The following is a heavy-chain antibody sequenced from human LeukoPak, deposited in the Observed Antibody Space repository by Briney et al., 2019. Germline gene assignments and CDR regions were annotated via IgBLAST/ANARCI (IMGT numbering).Heavy chain of an antibody. J-gene: IGHJ4*02. CDR2: VYNSGST. CDR3: ARSGGTWSYNY. V-gene: IGHV4-59*01. Sequence: SETLSLTCTVSGGSISNYYWSWIWQPPGKGLEWLGYVYNSGSTHYNPSLKSRVTISADTSKNQFSLTLTSVTAADTAVYYCARSGGTWSYNYWGQGTLVTVSS. D-gene: IGHD1-26*01. CDR1: GGSISNYY.